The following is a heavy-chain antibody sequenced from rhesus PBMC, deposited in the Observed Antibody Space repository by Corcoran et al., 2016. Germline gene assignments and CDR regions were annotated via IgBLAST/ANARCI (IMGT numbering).Heavy chain of an antibody. CDR1: GDSFTNYW. J-gene: IGHJ4*01. D-gene: IGHD2-27*01. CDR2: IKGNIGAP. CDR3: ARRWFFF. V-gene: IGHV4-80*01. Sequence: QVQLQESGPGLVKASETLSLTCAVSGDSFTNYWWNWIRQPPGKEVGWIGEIKGNIGAPNSNPSLKGRVPISKDASKNQFSLKLSSVAAADSAVYYCARRWFFFWGQGVRVTVSS.